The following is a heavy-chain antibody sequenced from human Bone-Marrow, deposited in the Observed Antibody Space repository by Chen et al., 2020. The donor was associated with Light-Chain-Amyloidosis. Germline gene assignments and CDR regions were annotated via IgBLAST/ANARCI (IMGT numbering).Heavy chain of an antibody. CDR1: GGTFSSYV. CDR3: AKARLYSGSYWGIVDY. J-gene: IGHJ4*02. Sequence: QVQLVQSGAEVKKPGSSVKVSCRASGGTFSSYVFSWVRQAPGQGLEWMGNIIPIFRTTNDAQKFQGRVTISADEPTTTAYMELSSLRIEDTAVYYCAKARLYSGSYWGIVDYWGQGTLVTVSS. D-gene: IGHD1-26*01. V-gene: IGHV1-69*18. CDR2: IIPIFRTT.